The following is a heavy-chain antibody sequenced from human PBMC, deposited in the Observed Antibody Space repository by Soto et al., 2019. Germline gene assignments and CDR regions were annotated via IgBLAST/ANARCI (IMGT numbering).Heavy chain of an antibody. CDR1: GFTVSNYA. J-gene: IGHJ4*02. CDR2: ISSSSGST. Sequence: ELQLLESGGGLVQPGGSLRLSCAASGFTVSNYAMNWVRQAPGKGLEWVSTISSSSGSTYYADSVKGRFTISRDNSKNFLYLQMNSLRGDDTAVYYCAKVGSERYSGQHSDYWGQGTLVTISS. V-gene: IGHV3-23*01. D-gene: IGHD5-12*01. CDR3: AKVGSERYSGQHSDY.